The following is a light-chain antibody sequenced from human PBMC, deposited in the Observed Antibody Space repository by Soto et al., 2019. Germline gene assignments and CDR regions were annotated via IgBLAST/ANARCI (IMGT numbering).Light chain of an antibody. Sequence: QPVLTQSPSASASLGASVKLTCTLSSGHNSYAIAWHQQQPEKGPRFLMKLNSDGSHSKGDGIPDRFSGSSSGAERDLTIPSLQSEDEADYYCQTWGTGTVVFGGGTKLTVL. V-gene: IGLV4-69*01. CDR1: SGHNSYA. J-gene: IGLJ2*01. CDR3: QTWGTGTVV. CDR2: LNSDGSH.